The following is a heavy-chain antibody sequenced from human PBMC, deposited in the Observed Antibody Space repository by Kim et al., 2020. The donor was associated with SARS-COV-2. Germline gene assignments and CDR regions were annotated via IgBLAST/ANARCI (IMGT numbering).Heavy chain of an antibody. Sequence: GGSLRLSCAASGFTFSSYGMHWVRQAPGKGLEWVAVIWYDGSNKYYADSVKGRFTISRDNSKNTLYLQMNSLRAEDTAVYYCAKFSQGSEDFDYWGQGTLVTVSS. D-gene: IGHD3-10*01. V-gene: IGHV3-33*06. CDR3: AKFSQGSEDFDY. CDR2: IWYDGSNK. CDR1: GFTFSSYG. J-gene: IGHJ4*02.